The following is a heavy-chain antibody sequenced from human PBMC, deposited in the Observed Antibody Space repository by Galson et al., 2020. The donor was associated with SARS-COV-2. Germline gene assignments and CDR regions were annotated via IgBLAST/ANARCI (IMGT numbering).Heavy chain of an antibody. J-gene: IGHJ4*02. Sequence: SETLSLTCTVSGGSISSSSYYWGWIRQPPGKGLEWIGSIYYSGSTYYNPSLKSRVTISVDTSKNQFSLKLSSVTAADTAVYYCARERLGGMDYDFWSGYYFDYWGQGTLVTVSS. CDR3: ARERLGGMDYDFWSGYYFDY. CDR1: GGSISSSSYY. V-gene: IGHV4-39*07. CDR2: IYYSGST. D-gene: IGHD3-3*01.